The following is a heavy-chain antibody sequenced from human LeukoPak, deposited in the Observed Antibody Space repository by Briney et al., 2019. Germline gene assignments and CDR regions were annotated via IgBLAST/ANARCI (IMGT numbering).Heavy chain of an antibody. Sequence: SQTLSLTFAISGDSVSSNSAAWNWLRQSPSRGLEWLGRTYYRSKWYNDYAVSVKSRITINPDTSKNQFSLQLNSVTPEDTAVYYCARGGYSGYGGFDYWGQGTLVTVSS. CDR2: TYYRSKWYN. CDR1: GDSVSSNSAA. D-gene: IGHD5-12*01. CDR3: ARGGYSGYGGFDY. J-gene: IGHJ4*02. V-gene: IGHV6-1*01.